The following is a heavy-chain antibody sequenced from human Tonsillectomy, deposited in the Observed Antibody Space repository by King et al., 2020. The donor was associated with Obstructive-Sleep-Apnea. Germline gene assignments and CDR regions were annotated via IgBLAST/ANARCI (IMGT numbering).Heavy chain of an antibody. Sequence: VQLVESGGGLVQPGGSLRLSCAASGFIFNNYPMNWVRRAPGKGLEWISYINRYSYSISYADSVKGRFTISRENTKNSLYLQMNSLRDDDTAVYYCAKDDTSGWYSDYWGQGTLVTVSS. CDR3: AKDDTSGWYSDY. CDR1: GFIFNNYP. V-gene: IGHV3-48*02. CDR2: INRYSYSI. D-gene: IGHD6-19*01. J-gene: IGHJ4*02.